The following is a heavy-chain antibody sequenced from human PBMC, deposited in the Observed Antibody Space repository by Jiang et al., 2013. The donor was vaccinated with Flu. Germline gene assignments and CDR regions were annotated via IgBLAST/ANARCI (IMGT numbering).Heavy chain of an antibody. CDR3: ARDRGYYDSSGYSYVGRGGRMDV. D-gene: IGHD3-22*01. CDR1: GFTFSYYG. Sequence: GFTFSYYGMHWVRQAPGKGLEWVAFIWYDGSNKDYVDSVKGRFTISRDNSKNTLYLQVNSLRAEDTAVYYCARDRGYYDSSGYSYVGRGGRMDVWGQGTTVTVSS. V-gene: IGHV3-33*01. J-gene: IGHJ6*02. CDR2: IWYDGSNK.